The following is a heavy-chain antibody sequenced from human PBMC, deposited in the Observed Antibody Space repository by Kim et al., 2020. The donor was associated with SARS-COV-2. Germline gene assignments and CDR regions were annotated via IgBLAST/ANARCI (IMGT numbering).Heavy chain of an antibody. Sequence: GGSLRLSCAASGFTFSSYSMNWVRQAPGKGLEWVSSISSSSSYIYYADSVKGRFTISRDNAKNSLYLQMNSLRAEDTAVYYCAREGQGILDIVLMVYAHDAFDIWGQGTMVTVSS. J-gene: IGHJ3*02. CDR1: GFTFSSYS. CDR2: ISSSSSYI. V-gene: IGHV3-21*01. D-gene: IGHD2-8*01. CDR3: AREGQGILDIVLMVYAHDAFDI.